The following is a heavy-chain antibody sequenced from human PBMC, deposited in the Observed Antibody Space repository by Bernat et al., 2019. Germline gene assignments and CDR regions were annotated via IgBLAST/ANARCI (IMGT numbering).Heavy chain of an antibody. V-gene: IGHV1-18*01. CDR1: GYTFTSYG. D-gene: IGHD5-18*01. J-gene: IGHJ4*02. CDR2: ISAYNGNT. Sequence: QVQLVQSGAEVKKPGASVEVSCKASGYTFTSYGISWVRQAPGQGLEWMGWISAYNGNTNYAQKLQGRVTMTTDTSTSTVYMELRSLRSDDTAVYYCARATSGDTAMVEADYWGQGTLVTVSS. CDR3: ARATSGDTAMVEADY.